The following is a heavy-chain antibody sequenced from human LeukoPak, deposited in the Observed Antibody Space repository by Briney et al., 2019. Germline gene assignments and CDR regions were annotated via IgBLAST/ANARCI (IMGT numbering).Heavy chain of an antibody. CDR1: GFTVSSNY. CDR2: IYYSGST. Sequence: GSLRLSCAASGFTVSSNYMSWIRQPPGKGLEWIGYIYYSGSTNYNPSLKSRVTISVDTSKNQFSLKLSSVTAADTAVYYCARAMSHYGMDVWGQGTTVTVSS. V-gene: IGHV4-59*02. CDR3: ARAMSHYGMDV. J-gene: IGHJ6*02.